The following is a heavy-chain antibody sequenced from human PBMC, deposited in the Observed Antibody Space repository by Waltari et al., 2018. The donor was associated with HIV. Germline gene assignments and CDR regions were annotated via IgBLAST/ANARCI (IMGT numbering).Heavy chain of an antibody. CDR1: GFTFHEYS. CDR2: ITWNGGDT. V-gene: IGHV3-43*01. D-gene: IGHD2-15*01. Sequence: EVHLVESGGAVVQPGGSLRLSCAASGFTFHEYSMPWVRQAPGKGMEWVSLITWNGGDTEYADSVRGRFTVSRDNSKNSLYLQLNSLRSEDTALYFCAKDRMGSLNYFDSWGQGTLVTVSS. CDR3: AKDRMGSLNYFDS. J-gene: IGHJ4*02.